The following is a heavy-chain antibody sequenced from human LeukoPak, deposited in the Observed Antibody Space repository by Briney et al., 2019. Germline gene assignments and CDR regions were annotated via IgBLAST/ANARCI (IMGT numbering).Heavy chain of an antibody. V-gene: IGHV6-1*01. CDR3: ARRLTQYDCFDP. Sequence: SQTLSLTCATSGDSVSSNSVTWNWIRQSPSRGLEWLGRTYYRSTWYNDYAVTVRGRITVNPDTSKNQFSLHLNSVTPEDTAVYYCARRLTQYDCFDPWGQGILVTVSS. CDR2: TYYRSTWYN. D-gene: IGHD2-2*01. CDR1: GDSVSSNSVT. J-gene: IGHJ5*02.